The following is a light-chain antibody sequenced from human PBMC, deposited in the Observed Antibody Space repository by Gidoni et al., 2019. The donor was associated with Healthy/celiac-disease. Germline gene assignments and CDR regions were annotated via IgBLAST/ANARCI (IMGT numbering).Light chain of an antibody. V-gene: IGKV3-11*01. CDR1: QSVSSY. J-gene: IGKJ5*01. Sequence: EIVLTQSPATLSLSPGESATLSCRASQSVSSYLAWYQQKPGQAPRLLIYDASNRATGIPARFSGSGSGTDFTLTISSLEPEDFAVYYCQQRSNWPTFXXXTRLEIK. CDR2: DAS. CDR3: QQRSNWPT.